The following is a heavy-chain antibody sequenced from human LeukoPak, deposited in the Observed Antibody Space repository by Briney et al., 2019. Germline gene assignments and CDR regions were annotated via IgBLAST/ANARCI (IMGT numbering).Heavy chain of an antibody. Sequence: PSETLSLTCTVSGGSISGYNCRWIPQPPGKGLEWIGYIYYSGSTNYNPSLKSRVTISVDTSKNQFSLKLSSVTAADTAVYYCAREGGDIAVAGRRGYYFDYWGQGTLVTVSS. J-gene: IGHJ4*02. CDR1: GGSISGYN. CDR2: IYYSGST. D-gene: IGHD6-19*01. V-gene: IGHV4-59*01. CDR3: AREGGDIAVAGRRGYYFDY.